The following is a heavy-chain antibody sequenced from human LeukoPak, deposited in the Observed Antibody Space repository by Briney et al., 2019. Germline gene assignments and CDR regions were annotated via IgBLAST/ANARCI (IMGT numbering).Heavy chain of an antibody. Sequence: ASVKVSCKASGYTFTTYYMHWVRQAPGQGLEWMGIINPSSGSTSYAQKFQGRVTMTRDTSASTVYMELSSLRSEDTAIYYCARVLGAHRYGSIDHWGQGTLVTVSS. J-gene: IGHJ4*02. D-gene: IGHD5-18*01. CDR2: INPSSGST. V-gene: IGHV1-46*01. CDR3: ARVLGAHRYGSIDH. CDR1: GYTFTTYY.